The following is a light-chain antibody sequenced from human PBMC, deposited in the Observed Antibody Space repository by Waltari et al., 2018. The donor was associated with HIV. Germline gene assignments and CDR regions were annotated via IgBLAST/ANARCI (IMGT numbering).Light chain of an antibody. Sequence: QSVLTQPPSASGTPGQRVTISCSGSSSNIGRNYVYWYQQLPGTAPKLLIYTQKQRPAGVPDRVSGSKSGTSAPLASSGLRSEDEADYYCAAWNYRLSGYVVGTGTKVTV. CDR1: SSNIGRNY. J-gene: IGLJ1*01. V-gene: IGLV1-47*01. CDR3: AAWNYRLSGYV. CDR2: TQK.